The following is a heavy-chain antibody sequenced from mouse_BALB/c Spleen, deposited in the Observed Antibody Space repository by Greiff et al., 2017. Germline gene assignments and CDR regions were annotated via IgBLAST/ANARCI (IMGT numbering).Heavy chain of an antibody. J-gene: IGHJ1*01. CDR3: TPLEGWYFDV. CDR2: IRLKSNNYAT. Sequence: EVKLVESGGGLVQPGGSMKLSCVASGFTFSNYWMNWVRQSPEKGLEWVAEIRLKSNNYATHYAESVKGRFTISRDDSKSSVYLQMNNLRAEDTGIYYCTPLEGWYFDVWGAGTTVTVSS. V-gene: IGHV6-6*02. CDR1: GFTFSNYW.